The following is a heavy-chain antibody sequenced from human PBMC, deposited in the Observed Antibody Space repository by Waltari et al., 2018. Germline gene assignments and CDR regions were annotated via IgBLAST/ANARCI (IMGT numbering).Heavy chain of an antibody. CDR3: ARGRNIVVVPAAGGGGWFDP. CDR2: INHSGST. J-gene: IGHJ5*02. Sequence: QVQLQQWGAGLLKPSETLSLTCAVYGGSFSGYYWSWIRQPPGKGLEWIGDINHSGSTNYNPSLKSRVTISVDTSKIQFSLKLSSVTAADTAVYYCARGRNIVVVPAAGGGGWFDPWGQGTLVTVSS. D-gene: IGHD2-2*01. V-gene: IGHV4-34*01. CDR1: GGSFSGYY.